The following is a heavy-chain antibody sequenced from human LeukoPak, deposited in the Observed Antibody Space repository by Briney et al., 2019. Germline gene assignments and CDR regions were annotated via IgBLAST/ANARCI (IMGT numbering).Heavy chain of an antibody. CDR2: IWYDGTNI. Sequence: TGGSLRLSCAASGLILSSYGIHWVRQAPAKGLEWVAVIWYDGTNIYYGDSVKGRFSISRDNSKNTVYLQMDSLRAEDTAVYYCAKDLAVAVPNYFDSWGQGTLVTVSS. D-gene: IGHD6-19*01. J-gene: IGHJ4*02. CDR3: AKDLAVAVPNYFDS. CDR1: GLILSSYG. V-gene: IGHV3-33*06.